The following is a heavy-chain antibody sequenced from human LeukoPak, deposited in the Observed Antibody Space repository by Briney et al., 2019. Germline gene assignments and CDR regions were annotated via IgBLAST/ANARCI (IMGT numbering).Heavy chain of an antibody. CDR1: GGSINNYY. J-gene: IGHJ4*02. V-gene: IGHV4-59*01. CDR2: IYYRGIT. Sequence: PSETLSLTCTVSGGSINNYYWSWIRQPPGKGLEWIGYIYYRGITNYNPSLKSRVTFSVDTSKNQFSLKLNSVTAADTAVYYCARGGDYGDLRYFDYWGQGTLVTVSS. CDR3: ARGGDYGDLRYFDY. D-gene: IGHD4-17*01.